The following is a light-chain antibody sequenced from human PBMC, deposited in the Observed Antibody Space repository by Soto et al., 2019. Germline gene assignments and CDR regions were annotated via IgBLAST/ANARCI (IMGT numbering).Light chain of an antibody. CDR3: HQYGSTPFT. Sequence: EIVLTQSPGTPSLSPGDRATLSCRASQSVSTNYLAWYQQKLGQAPRLLIYGASSRATGIPDRFSGSGSGTDFTLTISRLEPEDFAVYYCHQYGSTPFTFGPGTKVDIK. CDR1: QSVSTNY. J-gene: IGKJ3*01. CDR2: GAS. V-gene: IGKV3-20*01.